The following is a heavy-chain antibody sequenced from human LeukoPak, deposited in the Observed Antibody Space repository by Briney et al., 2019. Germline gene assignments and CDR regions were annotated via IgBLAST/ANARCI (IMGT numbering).Heavy chain of an antibody. Sequence: SQTLSLTCTVAGYSISSGYYWGWIRQPPGKGLEWIGSIYHSGSTYYNPSLKSRVTISVDTSKNQFSLNLTSVTASDTAVYYCAGERGPYYHYFDYWGQGTLVTVSS. CDR3: AGERGPYYHYFDY. J-gene: IGHJ4*02. V-gene: IGHV4-38-2*02. CDR2: IYHSGST. D-gene: IGHD1-26*01. CDR1: GYSISSGYY.